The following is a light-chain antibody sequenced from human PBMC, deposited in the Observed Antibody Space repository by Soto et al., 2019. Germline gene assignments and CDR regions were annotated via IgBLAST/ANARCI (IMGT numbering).Light chain of an antibody. CDR1: QSVGNN. J-gene: IGKJ4*01. Sequence: EIVVTQSPATLSVSPGERATLSCRASQSVGNNFAWYQQKPGQAPRLLIFATSTRVTGVPARFGGSGSWTEFTLTISSLQSEDFALYYCQPYDDCPLTFGGGAKVDIE. V-gene: IGKV3-15*01. CDR3: QPYDDCPLT. CDR2: ATS.